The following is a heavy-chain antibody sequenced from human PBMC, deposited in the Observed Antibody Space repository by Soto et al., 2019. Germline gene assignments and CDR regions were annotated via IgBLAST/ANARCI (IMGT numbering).Heavy chain of an antibody. CDR1: GYTFTSYG. J-gene: IGHJ4*02. Sequence: QVQLVQSGVEVEKPGASVKVSCKASGYTFTSYGVSWVRQAPGQGLEWMGWISAYNGNTNYAQKFQVRVTMTTDTSTSTADMELRSLRSDDTAVYYCARDVPTVTTGGPDYWGQGTLVTVSS. D-gene: IGHD4-17*01. V-gene: IGHV1-18*01. CDR2: ISAYNGNT. CDR3: ARDVPTVTTGGPDY.